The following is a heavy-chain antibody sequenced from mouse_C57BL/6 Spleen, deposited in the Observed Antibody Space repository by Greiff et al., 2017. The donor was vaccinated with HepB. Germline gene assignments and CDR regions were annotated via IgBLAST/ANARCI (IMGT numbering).Heavy chain of an antibody. CDR3: ARRANYDGSSSYAMDY. Sequence: QVTLKVCGPGILQSSQTLSLTCSFSGFSLSTSGMGVSWIRQPSGKGLEWLAHIYWDDDKRYNPSLKSRLTISKDTSRNQVFLKITSVDTADTATYYFARRANYDGSSSYAMDYWGQGTSVTVSS. CDR2: IYWDDDK. V-gene: IGHV8-12*01. J-gene: IGHJ4*01. D-gene: IGHD1-1*01. CDR1: GFSLSTSGMG.